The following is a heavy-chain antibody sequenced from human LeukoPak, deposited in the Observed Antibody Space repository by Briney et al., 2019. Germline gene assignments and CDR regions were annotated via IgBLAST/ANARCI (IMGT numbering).Heavy chain of an antibody. V-gene: IGHV3-23*01. CDR1: GFTLSSYA. D-gene: IGHD1-26*01. CDR3: AKKGATTGDFDY. J-gene: IGHJ4*02. Sequence: GGSLRLSCAASGFTLSSYAMTWVRQAPGKGPEWVSAISGSGGDTYYADSVKGRFTISRDNSKNTLYLQMNSLRAEDTAVYYCAKKGATTGDFDYWGQGTLVTVSS. CDR2: ISGSGGDT.